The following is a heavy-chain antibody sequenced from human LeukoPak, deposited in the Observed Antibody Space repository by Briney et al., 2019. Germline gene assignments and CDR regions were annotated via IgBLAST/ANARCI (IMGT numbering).Heavy chain of an antibody. CDR1: GGSISSSSYY. D-gene: IGHD3-9*01. V-gene: IGHV4-39*07. Sequence: PSETLSLTCTVSGGSISSSSYYWGWIRQPPGKGLEWIGSIYYSGSTYYNPSLKSRVTISVDTSKNQFSLKLSSVTAADTAVYYCARGGGTYFDWLLYYYYGMDVWGQGTTVTVSS. J-gene: IGHJ6*02. CDR3: ARGGGTYFDWLLYYYYGMDV. CDR2: IYYSGST.